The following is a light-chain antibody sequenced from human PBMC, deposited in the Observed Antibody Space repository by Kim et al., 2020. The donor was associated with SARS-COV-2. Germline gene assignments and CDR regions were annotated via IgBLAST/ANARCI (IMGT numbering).Light chain of an antibody. Sequence: GQSITISFTGTSRDVGGYTYVSCYQQHPGKAPKLMIYEVSNRPSGVSTRFSGSKSGNTASLTISGLQAEDEADYYCSSYTSSSTLVFGGGTQLTVL. CDR2: EVS. J-gene: IGLJ2*01. CDR1: SRDVGGYTY. V-gene: IGLV2-14*01. CDR3: SSYTSSSTLV.